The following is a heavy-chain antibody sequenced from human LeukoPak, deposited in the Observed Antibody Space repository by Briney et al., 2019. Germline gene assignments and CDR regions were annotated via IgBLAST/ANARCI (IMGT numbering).Heavy chain of an antibody. D-gene: IGHD1-26*01. CDR2: IRYDGTNR. J-gene: IGHJ3*02. V-gene: IGHV3-30*02. Sequence: GGSLRLSCAASGFTFSSYVMHWVRQAPGKGLEWVAFIRYDGTNRYYADSVKGRFTISRDNSKNTLYLQMNSLRAEDTAVYYCAKSNIVGATVDAFDIWGQGTMVTVSS. CDR3: AKSNIVGATVDAFDI. CDR1: GFTFSSYV.